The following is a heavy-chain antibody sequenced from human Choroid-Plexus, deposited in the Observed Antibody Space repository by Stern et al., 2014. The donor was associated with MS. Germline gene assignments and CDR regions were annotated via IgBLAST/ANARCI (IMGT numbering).Heavy chain of an antibody. Sequence: QMHLVQSGGGVVQPGRPLRLSCVASGFTFGSCAMHWVRQAPGKGLEWVAGVSYDGSNKYYADSVKGRFTISRDNSQNTLYMQMSSLRPEDTAVYYCAKDRQYLTYFFDHWGQGSLVTVSS. J-gene: IGHJ5*02. CDR2: VSYDGSNK. CDR3: AKDRQYLTYFFDH. V-gene: IGHV3-30*18. D-gene: IGHD2/OR15-2a*01. CDR1: GFTFGSCA.